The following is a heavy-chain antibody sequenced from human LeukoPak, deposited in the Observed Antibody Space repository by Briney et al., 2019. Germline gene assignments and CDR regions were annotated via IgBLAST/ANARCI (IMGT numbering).Heavy chain of an antibody. J-gene: IGHJ6*02. Sequence: GGSLRLSCAASGFTFSSYEMNWVRQAPGKGLEWVSYISASGGTIKYADSVKGRFTISRDNAKNSLYLHLNSLRVEDTAFYYCARGDGGYYYGMDVWGQGTTDTVSS. V-gene: IGHV3-48*03. CDR3: ARGDGGYYYGMDV. CDR2: ISASGGTI. CDR1: GFTFSSYE. D-gene: IGHD3-3*01.